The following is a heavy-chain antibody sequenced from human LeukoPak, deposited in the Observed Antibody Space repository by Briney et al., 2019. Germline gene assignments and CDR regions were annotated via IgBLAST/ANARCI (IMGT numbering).Heavy chain of an antibody. CDR3: ARAAYSGSYHSDY. V-gene: IGHV4-59*01. CDR1: DGSITSYY. CDR2: IYYGENT. D-gene: IGHD1-26*01. Sequence: SETLSLTCTVPDGSITSYYWSWIRQPPGKGLEWIGYIYYGENTNYNPSLKSRVTISVDTSKNQFSLKLSSVTAADTAVYYCARAAYSGSYHSDYWGQGTLVTVSS. J-gene: IGHJ4*02.